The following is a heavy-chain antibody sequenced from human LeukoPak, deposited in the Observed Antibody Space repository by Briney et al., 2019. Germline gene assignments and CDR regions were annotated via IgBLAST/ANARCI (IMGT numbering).Heavy chain of an antibody. CDR3: AKGLPGSTSCYSH. CDR2: ISGSGGDT. D-gene: IGHD2-2*01. CDR1: GFTFSSYA. V-gene: IGHV3-23*01. Sequence: PGGSLRLSCAASGFTFSSYAMNWVRQAPGKGLEWVSAISGSGGDTYYADSVKGRFTISRDNSKNTLYLQMNSLRAEDTAVYYCAKGLPGSTSCYSHWGQGTLVTVSS. J-gene: IGHJ4*02.